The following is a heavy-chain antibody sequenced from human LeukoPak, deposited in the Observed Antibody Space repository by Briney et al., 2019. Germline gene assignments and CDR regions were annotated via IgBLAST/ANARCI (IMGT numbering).Heavy chain of an antibody. J-gene: IGHJ4*02. CDR1: GFIFSSYW. V-gene: IGHV3-7*05. D-gene: IGHD3-16*01. Sequence: GGSLRLSCAASGFIFSSYWMTWVRQAPGKGLEWVANIKQHGNEKYYVDSVKGRFTISRDNAKNLLLLQMNSLRAEDTAVYYCARVRGGYYFDYWGQGTLVTVSS. CDR3: ARVRGGYYFDY. CDR2: IKQHGNEK.